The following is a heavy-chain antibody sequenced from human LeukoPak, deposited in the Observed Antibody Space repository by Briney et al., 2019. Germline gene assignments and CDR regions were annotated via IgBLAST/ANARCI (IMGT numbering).Heavy chain of an antibody. V-gene: IGHV4-39*01. CDR2: IYYSGST. CDR1: GGSISSSTYY. Sequence: SETLSLTCTVSGGSISSSTYYWGWIRQPPGKGLEWIGSIYYSGSTYYNPSLKSRVTISVDTSKNQFSLRLSSVTAADTAVYYYARLGGIQLWLRDYWGQGTLVTVSS. D-gene: IGHD5-18*01. J-gene: IGHJ4*02. CDR3: ARLGGIQLWLRDY.